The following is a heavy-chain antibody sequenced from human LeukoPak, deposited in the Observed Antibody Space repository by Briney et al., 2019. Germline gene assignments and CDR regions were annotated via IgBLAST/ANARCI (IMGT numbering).Heavy chain of an antibody. J-gene: IGHJ4*02. D-gene: IGHD3-10*01. CDR1: GGSISSSSYY. CDR3: ASLWFGELLY. Sequence: SKTLSLTCTVSGGSISSSSYYWGWIRQPPGKGLEWIGSIYYSGSTYYNPSLKSRVTISVDTSKNQFSLKLSSVTAADTAVYYCASLWFGELLYWGQGTLVTVSS. V-gene: IGHV4-39*01. CDR2: IYYSGST.